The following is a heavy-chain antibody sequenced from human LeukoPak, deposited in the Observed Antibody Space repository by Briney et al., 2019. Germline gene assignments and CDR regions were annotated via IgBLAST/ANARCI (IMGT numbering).Heavy chain of an antibody. V-gene: IGHV4-59*01. J-gene: IGHJ2*01. CDR1: GGSISSYY. CDR3: ARDRDSSGLRDFDL. Sequence: PSETLSLTCTVSGGSISSYYWSWIRLPPGKGLEWIGYIYYSGNTNYNPSLKSRVSISIDTSKNQFSLQLSSVTAADTAVYYCARDRDSSGLRDFDLWGRGTLVTVSA. CDR2: IYYSGNT. D-gene: IGHD3-22*01.